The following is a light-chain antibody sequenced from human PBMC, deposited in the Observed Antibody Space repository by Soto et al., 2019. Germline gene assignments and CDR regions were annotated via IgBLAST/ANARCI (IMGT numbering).Light chain of an antibody. CDR2: GLS. J-gene: IGKJ1*01. CDR1: QRITT. Sequence: EIVLTQSPCTLSLSPGERATLSCRASQRITTVAWYQQKPGQAPRLLIYGLSIRAPGVPARFSVSGSGTEFTLTISSLHSEDFAVYFCQQYYDWPTFGQGTKVDIK. V-gene: IGKV3-15*01. CDR3: QQYYDWPT.